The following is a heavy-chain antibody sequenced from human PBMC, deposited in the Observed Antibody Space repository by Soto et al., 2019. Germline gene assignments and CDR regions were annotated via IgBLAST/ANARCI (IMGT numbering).Heavy chain of an antibody. D-gene: IGHD2-2*02. J-gene: IGHJ4*02. CDR1: GYTFTSYA. Sequence: QVQLVQSGAEVKKPGASVKVSCKASGYTFTSYAMHWVRQAPGQRLEWMGWINAGNGNTKYSQKFQGRVTITRDTTANTAYMELSSLRSEDTAVYYCGKSATVPAAIAYWGQGTLVTVSS. V-gene: IGHV1-3*01. CDR3: GKSATVPAAIAY. CDR2: INAGNGNT.